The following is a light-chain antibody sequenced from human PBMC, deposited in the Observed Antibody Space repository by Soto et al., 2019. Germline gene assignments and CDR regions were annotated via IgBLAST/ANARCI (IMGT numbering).Light chain of an antibody. CDR2: DVS. CDR1: SSDVGGYNY. CDR3: SSYTSSSTPYV. V-gene: IGLV2-14*01. Sequence: SVLTQPASVSGSPGPSITISCPGNSSDVGGYNYVSWYQQHPGKAPKLMIYDVSNRPSGVSNRFSGSKSGNTASLTISGLQAEDEADYYCSSYTSSSTPYVFGTGTKVTV. J-gene: IGLJ1*01.